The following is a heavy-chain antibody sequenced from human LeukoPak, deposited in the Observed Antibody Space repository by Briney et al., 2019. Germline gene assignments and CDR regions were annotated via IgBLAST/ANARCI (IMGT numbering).Heavy chain of an antibody. Sequence: ASVKVSCKASGYTFTSYGISWVRQAPGQGLEWMGWISAYNGNTNYAQKLQGRVTMTTDTSTSTAYMELRSLRSDDTAVYYCARDQNYYDSSGYCDYWGQGTLATVSS. D-gene: IGHD3-22*01. CDR1: GYTFTSYG. V-gene: IGHV1-18*01. CDR3: ARDQNYYDSSGYCDY. J-gene: IGHJ4*02. CDR2: ISAYNGNT.